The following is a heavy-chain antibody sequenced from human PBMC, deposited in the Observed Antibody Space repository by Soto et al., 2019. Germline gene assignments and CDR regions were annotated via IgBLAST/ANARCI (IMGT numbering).Heavy chain of an antibody. D-gene: IGHD2-8*02. CDR2: IYYSRST. CDR1: GGSVISPNSY. V-gene: IGHV4-39*01. Sequence: SETLSLTCTVSGGSVISPNSYWGWIRRAPGKGLEWLGNIYYSRSTYYIPSLESRLTISADTSKNQFSLRLTSVTAADTAVYYXARGSCTGGPCEGAVDDWGRGTTVTVSS. CDR3: ARGSCTGGPCEGAVDD. J-gene: IGHJ6*02.